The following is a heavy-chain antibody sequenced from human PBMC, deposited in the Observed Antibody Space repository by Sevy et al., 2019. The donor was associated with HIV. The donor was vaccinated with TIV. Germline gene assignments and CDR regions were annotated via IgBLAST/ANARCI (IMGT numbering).Heavy chain of an antibody. V-gene: IGHV3-30-3*01. CDR2: ISYDGSNK. CDR3: ARALWVDGMDV. Sequence: GGFLRLSCAASGFTFSSYAMHWVRQAPGKGLEWVAVISYDGSNKYYADSVKGRFTISRDNSKNTLYLQMNSLRAEDTAVYYCARALWVDGMDVWGQGTTVTVSS. D-gene: IGHD2-21*01. J-gene: IGHJ6*02. CDR1: GFTFSSYA.